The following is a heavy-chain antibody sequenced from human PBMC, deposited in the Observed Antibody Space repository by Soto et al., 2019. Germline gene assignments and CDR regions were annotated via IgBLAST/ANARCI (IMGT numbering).Heavy chain of an antibody. V-gene: IGHV3-11*05. J-gene: IGHJ4*02. CDR3: ARDGSPDYRILHSFDY. CDR2: ISSSSSYT. Sequence: GGSLRLSCAASGFTFSDYYMSWIRQAPGKGLEWVSYISSSSSYTNYADSVKGRFTISRDNAKNSLYLQMNSLRAEDTAVYYCARDGSPDYRILHSFDYWGQGTLVTVSS. D-gene: IGHD4-4*01. CDR1: GFTFSDYY.